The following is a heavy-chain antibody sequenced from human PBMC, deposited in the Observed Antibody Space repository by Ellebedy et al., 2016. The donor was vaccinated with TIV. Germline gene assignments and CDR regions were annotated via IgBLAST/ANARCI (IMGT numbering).Heavy chain of an antibody. CDR1: GGSISSSSYY. J-gene: IGHJ6*02. CDR3: ARDLGRYGMDV. CDR2: IHHSGNS. V-gene: IGHV4-61*01. Sequence: MPSETLSLTCTVSGGSISSSSYYWGWIRQPPGQGLEWIGDIHHSGNSHIPPSLKSRVTLSVDTSKNQFSLDMTSVTAADTATYYCARDLGRYGMDVWGQGTTVTVSS.